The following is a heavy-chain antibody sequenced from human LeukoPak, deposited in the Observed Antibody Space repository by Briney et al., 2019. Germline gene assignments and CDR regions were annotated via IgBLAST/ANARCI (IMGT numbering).Heavy chain of an antibody. CDR3: LRYCSGGSCYAPPWNFDL. CDR2: IYYSGST. Sequence: SETLSLTCTVSGGSISGYYWSWIRQPPGKGLEWIGYIYYSGSTNYNPSLKSRVTISVDTSKNQFSLKLSSVTAADTAVYYCLRYCSGGSCYAPPWNFDLWGRGTLVTVSS. CDR1: GGSISGYY. V-gene: IGHV4-59*08. D-gene: IGHD2-15*01. J-gene: IGHJ2*01.